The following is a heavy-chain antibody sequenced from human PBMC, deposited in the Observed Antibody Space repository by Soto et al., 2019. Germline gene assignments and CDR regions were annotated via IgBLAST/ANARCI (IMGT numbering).Heavy chain of an antibody. Sequence: GGSLRLSCAAAGFTFSSYWMHWVRQAPGKGLVWVSRINSDGSSTSYADSVKGRFTISRDNAKNTLYLQMNSLRAEDTAVYYCARDPQIGAFDILGQGTMVTVSS. CDR3: ARDPQIGAFDI. D-gene: IGHD3-16*01. CDR1: GFTFSSYW. J-gene: IGHJ3*02. CDR2: INSDGSST. V-gene: IGHV3-74*01.